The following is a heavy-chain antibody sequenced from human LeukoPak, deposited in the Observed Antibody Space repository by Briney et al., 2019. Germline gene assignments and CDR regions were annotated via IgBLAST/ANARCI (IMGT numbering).Heavy chain of an antibody. J-gene: IGHJ4*02. CDR2: IWYDGSLK. Sequence: GRSLRLSCAASGFTFSSYGMRWVRQGPGKGLEWVTAIWYDGSLKSYADSVRGRFTISRDNSKNTLYLQMDSLRVEDTAVYYCARDHRGCSSTSCYPPPGYWGQGTLVTVSS. CDR1: GFTFSSYG. CDR3: ARDHRGCSSTSCYPPPGY. D-gene: IGHD2-2*01. V-gene: IGHV3-33*01.